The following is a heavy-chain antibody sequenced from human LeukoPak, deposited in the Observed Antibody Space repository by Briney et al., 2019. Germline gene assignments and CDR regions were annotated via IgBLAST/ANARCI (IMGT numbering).Heavy chain of an antibody. V-gene: IGHV4-59*11. CDR3: ARFNLGCSEASCYVHS. CDR2: IFSTGTT. J-gene: IGHJ4*02. CDR1: GGSMNNHY. D-gene: IGHD2-2*01. Sequence: SETLSLTCTVSGGSMNNHYWTWIRQPPGKGLELIGHIFSTGTTAYTPSLKSRVTMSIDTSKNQFSLNVFSVTAADSAVYYCARFNLGCSEASCYVHSWGQGTLVTVSS.